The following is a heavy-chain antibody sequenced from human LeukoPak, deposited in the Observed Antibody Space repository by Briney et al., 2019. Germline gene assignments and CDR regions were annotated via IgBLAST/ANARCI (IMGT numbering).Heavy chain of an antibody. V-gene: IGHV5-51*01. J-gene: IGHJ5*02. Sequence: GESLKISCKGSGYTFTSYWIGWVRHMPGKGLEWMGTIFPGDSDTRYSPSFEGQVAISADKSISTAYLQWSSLKASDTAMYYCARSQGYCSGGSCLQGDWFDPWGQGTLVTVSS. CDR2: IFPGDSDT. CDR3: ARSQGYCSGGSCLQGDWFDP. CDR1: GYTFTSYW. D-gene: IGHD2-15*01.